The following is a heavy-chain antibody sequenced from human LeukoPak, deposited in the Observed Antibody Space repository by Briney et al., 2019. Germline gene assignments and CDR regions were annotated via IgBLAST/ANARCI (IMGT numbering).Heavy chain of an antibody. V-gene: IGHV2-5*01. CDR3: AHAAYYYGSGSYYSHFDY. J-gene: IGHJ4*02. CDR1: GFYLSTSGVG. D-gene: IGHD3-10*01. CDR2: IYWNDDK. Sequence: SGPTLVKPTQTLTLTCTFSGFYLSTSGVGVGWIRQPPGKALEWLALIYWNDDKRYSPSLKSRLTITKDTSKNQVVLTMTNMDPVDTATYYCAHAAYYYGSGSYYSHFDYWGQGTLVTVSS.